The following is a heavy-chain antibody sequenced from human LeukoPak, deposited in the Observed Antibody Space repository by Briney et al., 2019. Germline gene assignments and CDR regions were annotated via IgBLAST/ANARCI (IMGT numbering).Heavy chain of an antibody. J-gene: IGHJ4*02. CDR2: ISSSSTYI. Sequence: PGGSLRLSCIVSGFTFSDHNMNWVRQAPGKGLEWVSSISSSSTYICNADSVKGRFIISRDNAKNSLYLQMNSLRAEDTAVYYCAREGHYYGSADYWGQGTLVTVSS. CDR1: GFTFSDHN. D-gene: IGHD3-10*01. CDR3: AREGHYYGSADY. V-gene: IGHV3-21*06.